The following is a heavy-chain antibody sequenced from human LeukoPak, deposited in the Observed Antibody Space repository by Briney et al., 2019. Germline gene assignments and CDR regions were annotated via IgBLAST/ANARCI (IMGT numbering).Heavy chain of an antibody. V-gene: IGHV1-8*01. CDR3: ARNGIAANWFDP. CDR2: MNPNSGNT. CDR1: GYTLTSYD. D-gene: IGHD6-25*01. J-gene: IGHJ5*02. Sequence: ASVKVSCKASGYTLTSYDMNWVRQATGQGLEWMGWMNPNSGNTGYAQKFQGRVTMTRNTSISTAYMELSSLRSEDTAVYYCARNGIAANWFDPWGQGTLVTVSS.